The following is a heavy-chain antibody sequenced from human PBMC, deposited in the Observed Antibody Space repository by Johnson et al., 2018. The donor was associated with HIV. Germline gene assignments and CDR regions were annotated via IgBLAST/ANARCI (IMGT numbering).Heavy chain of an antibody. CDR1: GFSFRRYW. CDR3: TTGPPDAFDI. Sequence: VQLVESGGGLVQPGGSLRLSCTASGFSFRRYWMSWVRQAPGKGLEWVGRIRRKTDGGTTDYAAPVKGRFTISRNDSKNTLYLQMNSLKTEDTAVYYCTTGPPDAFDIWGQGTMVTVSS. V-gene: IGHV3-15*01. J-gene: IGHJ3*02. CDR2: IRRKTDGGTT.